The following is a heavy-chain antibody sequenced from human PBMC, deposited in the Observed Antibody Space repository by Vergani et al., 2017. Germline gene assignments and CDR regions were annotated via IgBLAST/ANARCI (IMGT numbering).Heavy chain of an antibody. D-gene: IGHD6-13*01. J-gene: IGHJ4*02. Sequence: EVQLLESGGGLVQPGGSLRLSCAASGFTFSSYAMSWVRQAPGKGLEWVSAISGSGGSTSYAQKFQGRVTMTRDTSTSTVYMELSSLRSEDTAVYYCASLTGFRGIASNWGQGTLVTVSS. V-gene: IGHV3-23*01. CDR1: GFTFSSYA. CDR3: ASLTGFRGIASN. CDR2: ISGSGGST.